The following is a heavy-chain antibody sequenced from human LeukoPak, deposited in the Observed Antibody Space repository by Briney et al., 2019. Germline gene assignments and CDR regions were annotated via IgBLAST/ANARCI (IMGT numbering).Heavy chain of an antibody. Sequence: KPSETLSLTCTVSGGSISGFHWSWIRQPPGKGLDYIGDVFYRGGTNYSPSLKSRVTIWVDTSRNQVSLKLTSVTAADTAVYYCARRGYSYGLFDYWGQGTLVTVSS. D-gene: IGHD5-18*01. V-gene: IGHV4-59*08. CDR1: GGSISGFH. CDR3: ARRGYSYGLFDY. CDR2: VFYRGGT. J-gene: IGHJ4*02.